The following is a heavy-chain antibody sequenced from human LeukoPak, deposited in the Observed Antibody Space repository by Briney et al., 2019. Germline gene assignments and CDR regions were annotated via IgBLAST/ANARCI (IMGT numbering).Heavy chain of an antibody. CDR1: GFTFGSYS. CDR3: ARDDTVTAFF. Sequence: GGSLRLSCAASGFTFGSYSMNWVRQAPGRGLEWVSSISSSSSYIYYADSVKGRFTISRDNAKNSLYLQMNSLRAEDTAVYYCARDDTVTAFFWGQGTLVTVSS. J-gene: IGHJ4*02. D-gene: IGHD5-18*01. V-gene: IGHV3-21*01. CDR2: ISSSSSYI.